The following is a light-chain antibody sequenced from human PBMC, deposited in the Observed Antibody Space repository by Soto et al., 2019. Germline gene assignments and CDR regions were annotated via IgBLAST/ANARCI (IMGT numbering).Light chain of an antibody. CDR2: EVS. Sequence: QSALTQPASVSGSPGQSITISCTGTSSDVGGFNYVSWYQHHPRKAPKLMIYEVSHRPSGVSDRFSGSKSGNTAFLTISGLQAEDEADYYCTSYTRDTTYVFGTGTKLTVL. CDR1: SSDVGGFNY. V-gene: IGLV2-14*01. CDR3: TSYTRDTTYV. J-gene: IGLJ1*01.